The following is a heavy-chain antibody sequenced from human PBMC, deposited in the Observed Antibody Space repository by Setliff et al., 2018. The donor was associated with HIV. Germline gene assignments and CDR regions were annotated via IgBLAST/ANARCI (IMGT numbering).Heavy chain of an antibody. D-gene: IGHD5-18*01. CDR3: ASVSARYMAY. Sequence: GGSLRLSCAASGFAFSSYALHWVRRAPGKGLEWVSAIGTGGDTSYADSVMGRFTISRDNAKKSLYLQMNSLRAEDTGVYYCASVSARYMAYWGQGTLVTVSS. CDR1: GFAFSSYA. J-gene: IGHJ4*02. V-gene: IGHV3-13*01. CDR2: IGTGGDT.